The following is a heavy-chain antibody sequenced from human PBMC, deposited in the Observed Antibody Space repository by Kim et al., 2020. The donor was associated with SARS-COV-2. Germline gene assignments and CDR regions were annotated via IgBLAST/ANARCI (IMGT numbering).Heavy chain of an antibody. J-gene: IGHJ4*02. CDR2: I. D-gene: IGHD6-6*01. Sequence: IYYANCVKGRFTVSKDKAKNSLFLQMSGLRVEDTAIYYCARESSSSSSVDYWGQGTLVTVSS. V-gene: IGHV3-11*01. CDR3: ARESSSSSSVDY.